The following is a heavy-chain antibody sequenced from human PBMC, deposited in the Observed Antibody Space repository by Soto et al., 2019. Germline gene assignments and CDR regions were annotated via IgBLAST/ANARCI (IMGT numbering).Heavy chain of an antibody. CDR1: GFTFSSCS. V-gene: IGHV3-21*06. D-gene: IGHD6-19*01. CDR3: ARDQGKQWLNRGGALDI. Sequence: KPGGSLRLSCAAPGFTFSSCSMNWVRQAPGKGLEWVSSISSSGYYIHYADSVKGQFTISRDNAKNSLYLQMSSLRTEDTAIYYCARDQGKQWLNRGGALDIWGQGTMVTVSS. J-gene: IGHJ3*02. CDR2: ISSSGYYI.